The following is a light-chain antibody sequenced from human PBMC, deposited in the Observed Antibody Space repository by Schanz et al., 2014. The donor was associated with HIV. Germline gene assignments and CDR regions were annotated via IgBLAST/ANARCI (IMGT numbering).Light chain of an antibody. CDR2: KTS. CDR1: QSISEW. CDR3: EQYNSRSPFT. J-gene: IGKJ2*01. Sequence: DIQMTQSPSTLSASVGDRITITCRASQSISEWLAWYQQKPGRAPKLLIYKTSNLESGVPSRFSGSGSRTEFTLTINSLQPDDLGTYYCEQYNSRSPFTFGQGTRLEIK. V-gene: IGKV1-5*03.